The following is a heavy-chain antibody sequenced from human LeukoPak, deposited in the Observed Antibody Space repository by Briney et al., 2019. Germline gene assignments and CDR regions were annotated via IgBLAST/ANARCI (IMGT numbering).Heavy chain of an antibody. V-gene: IGHV3-48*02. CDR2: ISSSSTI. J-gene: IGHJ4*02. Sequence: XXWVSYISSSSTIYYADSVKGRFTISRDNAKNSLYLQMNSLRDEDTAVYYCARVSGSYNADYWGQGTLVTVSS. CDR3: ARVSGSYNADY. D-gene: IGHD1-26*01.